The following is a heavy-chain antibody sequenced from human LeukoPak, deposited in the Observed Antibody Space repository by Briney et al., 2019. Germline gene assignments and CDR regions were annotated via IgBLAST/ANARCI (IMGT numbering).Heavy chain of an antibody. CDR3: ARGGYYDSSGYLFDY. CDR2: IYHSGST. D-gene: IGHD3-22*01. V-gene: IGHV4-38-2*02. CDR1: GYSISSGYY. Sequence: SETLSLTCTVSGYSISSGYYWGWIRQPPGKGLEWIGSIYHSGSTYYNPSLKSRVTISVDTSKNQFSLKLSSVTAADTAVYYCARGGYYDSSGYLFDYWGQGTLVTVSS. J-gene: IGHJ4*02.